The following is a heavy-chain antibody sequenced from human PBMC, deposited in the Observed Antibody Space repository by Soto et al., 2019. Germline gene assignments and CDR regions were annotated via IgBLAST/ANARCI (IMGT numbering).Heavy chain of an antibody. V-gene: IGHV1-18*01. J-gene: IGHJ4*02. Sequence: ASVKVSCKASGYTFTSYGISWVRQAPGQGLEWMGWISAYNGNTNYAQKLQGRVTMTTDTSTSTAYMELRSLRSDDTAVYYCARDVAGYGSGSSFSYWGQGTLVTVSS. CDR2: ISAYNGNT. CDR3: ARDVAGYGSGSSFSY. CDR1: GYTFTSYG. D-gene: IGHD3-10*01.